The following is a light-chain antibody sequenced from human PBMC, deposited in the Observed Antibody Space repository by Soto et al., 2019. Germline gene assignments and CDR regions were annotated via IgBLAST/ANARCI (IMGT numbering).Light chain of an antibody. V-gene: IGKV1-39*01. CDR2: AAS. CDR3: QQSYSTPRT. CDR1: QSISSF. J-gene: IGKJ1*01. Sequence: DIQMTQSPSSLSASVGDRVTITCRASQSISSFLNWYQKKPGKAPKLLIYAASSLQSGVPSRFGGSGSGTDFTLTISSLQPEDFATYYCQQSYSTPRTFGQGTKVEIK.